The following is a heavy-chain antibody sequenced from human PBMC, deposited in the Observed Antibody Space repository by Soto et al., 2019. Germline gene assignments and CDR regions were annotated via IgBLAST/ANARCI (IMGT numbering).Heavy chain of an antibody. CDR1: GFTFSSYS. Sequence: PGGSLRLSCAASGFTFSSYSIYWVRQAPGKGLEWVSGISGSGSGTYYADSVKGRFTISRDNSKNTLYLQMNSLRAEDTAVYYCETGPSGYYDTFDYWGQGTLVTVSS. CDR3: ETGPSGYYDTFDY. D-gene: IGHD3-22*01. CDR2: ISGSGSGT. V-gene: IGHV3-23*01. J-gene: IGHJ4*02.